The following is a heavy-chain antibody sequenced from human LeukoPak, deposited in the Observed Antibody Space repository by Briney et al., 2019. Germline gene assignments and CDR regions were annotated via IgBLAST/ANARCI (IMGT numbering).Heavy chain of an antibody. J-gene: IGHJ4*02. CDR3: ARGTYYYDSSAQYYFDY. Sequence: PGGSPRLSCAASGFTFSTYGIHWVRQAPGKGLEWVDFISYDGGHKYYADSVKGRFTISRDNSKNTLYLQMNSLRAADTAVYFCARGTYYYDSSAQYYFDYWGQGTLVAVSS. CDR2: ISYDGGHK. D-gene: IGHD3-22*01. CDR1: GFTFSTYG. V-gene: IGHV3-30*03.